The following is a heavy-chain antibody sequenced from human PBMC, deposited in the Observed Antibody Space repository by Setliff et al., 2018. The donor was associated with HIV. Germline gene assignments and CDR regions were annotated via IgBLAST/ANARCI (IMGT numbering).Heavy chain of an antibody. J-gene: IGHJ6*03. CDR1: GDSVNDRSYF. CDR3: ARHRQGLTGSTPGYYMDV. Sequence: PSETLSLTCTVSGDSVNDRSYFWGWIRQPPGKGLEWIGTFYYNGDSRYNPSLKSRVTISVDTSKNQFSLKLSSVTAADTAVYYCARHRQGLTGSTPGYYMDVWGKGTTVTVSS. CDR2: FYYNGDS. V-gene: IGHV4-39*01. D-gene: IGHD1-7*01.